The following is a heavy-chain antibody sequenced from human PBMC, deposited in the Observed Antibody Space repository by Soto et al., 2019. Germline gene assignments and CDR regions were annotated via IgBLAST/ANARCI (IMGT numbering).Heavy chain of an antibody. D-gene: IGHD6-19*01. V-gene: IGHV3-30*18. CDR1: GFTFTNYN. J-gene: IGHJ3*02. CDR3: AKVHRYSSGWYDAFDI. CDR2: ISYDGSNK. Sequence: ESGGALVQPGGSLRLSCAASGFTFTNYNLHWVRQAPGMGLEWVAVISYDGSNKYYADSVKGRFTISRDNSKNTLYLQMNSLRAEDTAVYYCAKVHRYSSGWYDAFDIWGQGTMVTVSS.